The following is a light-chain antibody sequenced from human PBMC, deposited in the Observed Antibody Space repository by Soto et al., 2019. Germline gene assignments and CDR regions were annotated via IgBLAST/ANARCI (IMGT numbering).Light chain of an antibody. CDR1: QSISSW. CDR3: QQYNSLIWT. J-gene: IGKJ1*01. Sequence: DIQMTQSPSTLSASVGDRVTIICRASQSISSWLAWYQQTPGKAPKLLISKASNLDSGVPSRFSGSGSGTEFHLPISSLQPEDFATYYCQQYNSLIWTFGRGTKVDIK. CDR2: KAS. V-gene: IGKV1-5*03.